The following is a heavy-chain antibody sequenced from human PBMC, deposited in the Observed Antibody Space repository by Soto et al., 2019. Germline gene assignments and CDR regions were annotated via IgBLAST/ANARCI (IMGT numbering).Heavy chain of an antibody. CDR3: VEGQYYFDY. CDR2: ISYDGSNK. Sequence: QVQLVESGGGVVQPGRSLRLSCAASGFPFSSYGMHWVREAPGKGLEWVAVISYDGSNKYYADSVKGRFTISRHNSASTLYLQMNSLRPEDTALYYCVEGQYYFDYRGQGTLVTVSS. CDR1: GFPFSSYG. J-gene: IGHJ4*02. V-gene: IGHV3-30*03.